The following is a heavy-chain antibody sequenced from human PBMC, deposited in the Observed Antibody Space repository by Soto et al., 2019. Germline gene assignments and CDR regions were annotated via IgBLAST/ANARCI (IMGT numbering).Heavy chain of an antibody. J-gene: IGHJ6*02. CDR2: IGRT. CDR3: ATSSTVRGVIKLPLYYYYGMDV. V-gene: IGHV4-59*08. D-gene: IGHD3-10*01. Sequence: IGRTNYNPSLKSRVTISVDTSKNQFSLKLSSVTAADTAVYYCATSSTVRGVIKLPLYYYYGMDVWGQGTTVTVSS.